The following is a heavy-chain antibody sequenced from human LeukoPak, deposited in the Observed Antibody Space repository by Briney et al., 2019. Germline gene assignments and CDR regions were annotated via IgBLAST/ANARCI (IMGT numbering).Heavy chain of an antibody. CDR1: GGSVSSGSYY. CDR2: IYYSGST. CDR3: ATYGYSSSWYWFDP. Sequence: PSETLSLTCTVSGGSVSSGSYYWSWTRQPPGKGLEWIGYIYYSGSTNYNPSLKSRVTISVDTSKNQFSLKLSSVTAADTAVYYCATYGYSSSWYWFDPWGQGTLVTVSS. D-gene: IGHD6-13*01. J-gene: IGHJ5*02. V-gene: IGHV4-61*01.